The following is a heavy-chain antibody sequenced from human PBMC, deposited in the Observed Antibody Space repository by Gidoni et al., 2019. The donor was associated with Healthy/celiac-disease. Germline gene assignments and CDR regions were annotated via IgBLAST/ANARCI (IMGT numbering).Heavy chain of an antibody. J-gene: IGHJ4*02. Sequence: EVQLVESGGGLVQPGTSLRLSCAASGFTFDDYAMHWVRQAPGKGLEWVSGISWNSGSIGYADSVKGRFTISRDNAKNSLYLQMNSLRAENTALYYCAKDIDYYDNRGYGSSFDNWGLGTLVTVSS. CDR3: AKDIDYYDNRGYGSSFDN. CDR1: GFTFDDYA. CDR2: ISWNSGSI. D-gene: IGHD3-22*01. V-gene: IGHV3-9*01.